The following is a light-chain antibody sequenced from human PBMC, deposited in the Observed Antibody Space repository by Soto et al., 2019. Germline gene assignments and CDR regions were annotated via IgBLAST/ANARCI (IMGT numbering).Light chain of an antibody. CDR1: SSDIGAYNH. J-gene: IGLJ1*01. Sequence: QSALTQPASVSGSPGQSITISCTGTSSDIGAYNHVSWYQQHPDRAPKLIIYEVSNRPSKISNRFSASKSGNTASLTISGLQAEDETDYYCFSYTSSSTYVFGTGTKLTVL. CDR3: FSYTSSSTYV. CDR2: EVS. V-gene: IGLV2-14*01.